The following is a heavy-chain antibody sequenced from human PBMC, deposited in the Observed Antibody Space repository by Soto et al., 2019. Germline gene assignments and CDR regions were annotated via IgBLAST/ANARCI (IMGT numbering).Heavy chain of an antibody. D-gene: IGHD3-22*01. V-gene: IGHV1-69*01. Sequence: QVQLVQSGAEVRKPGSSVKVSCKASGGTFSRHAISGVRQAPGQGLEWMGGIIPIFGTANHAQKFRGRVTIIADESTSTVYMELSSLRSEDTAMYYCARGWGYDSNDYYYAYWGQGTLVSVSS. J-gene: IGHJ4*02. CDR3: ARGWGYDSNDYYYAY. CDR1: GGTFSRHA. CDR2: IIPIFGTA.